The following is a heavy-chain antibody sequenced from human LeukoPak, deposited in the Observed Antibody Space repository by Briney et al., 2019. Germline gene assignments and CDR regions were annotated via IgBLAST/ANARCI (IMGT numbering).Heavy chain of an antibody. J-gene: IGHJ6*03. D-gene: IGHD2/OR15-2a*01. V-gene: IGHV4-61*02. Sequence: PSETLSLTCTVSGGSINGGNYYWTWIRQPAGKGLEWIGRISPSGSTNYNPSLTSRVTISVDTSKNQFSLKLSFVTAADTAVYYCASERLVRNTRNYYYYMDVWGKGTTVTISS. CDR1: GGSINGGNYY. CDR2: ISPSGST. CDR3: ASERLVRNTRNYYYYMDV.